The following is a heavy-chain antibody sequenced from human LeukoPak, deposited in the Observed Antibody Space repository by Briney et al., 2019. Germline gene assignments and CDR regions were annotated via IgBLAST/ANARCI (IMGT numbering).Heavy chain of an antibody. J-gene: IGHJ4*02. CDR3: ASQYCSSSSCYAGEHDY. CDR2: LYYSGHT. Sequence: PSETLSLTCTVSGGSISSSSYYWGWIRQPPGKGLAWIGSLYYSGHTYYNPSLKSRVTISIDTSKNQFSLRLTSVTAADTAVYYCASQYCSSSSCYAGEHDYWGQGTLVTVSS. D-gene: IGHD2-2*01. V-gene: IGHV4-39*01. CDR1: GGSISSSSYY.